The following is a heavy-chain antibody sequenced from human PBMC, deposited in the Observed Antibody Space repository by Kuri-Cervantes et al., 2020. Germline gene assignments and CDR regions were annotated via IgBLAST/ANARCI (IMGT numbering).Heavy chain of an antibody. CDR2: IKQDGSEK. Sequence: GGSLRLSCAASGFTFSSYGMHWVRQTPGKGLEWVANIKQDGSEKYYVDSVKGRFTISRDNAKNSLYLQMNSLRAEDTAVYYCARVKWEYSSGWHLDYWGQGTLVTVSS. D-gene: IGHD6-19*01. J-gene: IGHJ4*02. CDR3: ARVKWEYSSGWHLDY. CDR1: GFTFSSYG. V-gene: IGHV3-7*01.